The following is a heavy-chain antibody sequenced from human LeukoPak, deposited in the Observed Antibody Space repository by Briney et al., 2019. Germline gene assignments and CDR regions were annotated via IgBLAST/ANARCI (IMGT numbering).Heavy chain of an antibody. J-gene: IGHJ4*02. CDR3: AREDSSTSYVDY. CDR2: IYHSGIT. D-gene: IGHD6-13*01. CDR1: GASISSNCW. Sequence: PSETLSLTCAVSGASISSNCWWSGVRQPPGKGREGIGEIYHSGITNYNPSLKSRLTISLDKSKNEFSLKLNSVTAADTAVYYCAREDSSTSYVDYWGQGILVTVSS. V-gene: IGHV4-4*02.